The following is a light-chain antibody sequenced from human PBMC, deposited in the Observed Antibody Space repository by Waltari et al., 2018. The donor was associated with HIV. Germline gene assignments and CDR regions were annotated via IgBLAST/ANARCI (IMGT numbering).Light chain of an antibody. V-gene: IGKV1-17*01. J-gene: IGKJ1*01. CDR3: LQHNSYPHT. CDR2: AAS. Sequence: DIQMTQSPSSLSASVGDRVTITCRASQGIRNALGWYQQKPGKAPKRLIYAASSLQSGVPSRFSGSGSGTEFTLTIGSLQPEDFATYYCLQHNSYPHTFGQGTKVEIK. CDR1: QGIRNA.